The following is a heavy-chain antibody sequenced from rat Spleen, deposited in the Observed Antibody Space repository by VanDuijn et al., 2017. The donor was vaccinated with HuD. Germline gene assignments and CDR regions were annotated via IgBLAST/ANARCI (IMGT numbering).Heavy chain of an antibody. CDR3: ARRGTTYWYFDF. Sequence: EVQLVESDGGLVQPGRSLKLSCAASGFTFSDYYMAWVRQAPTKGLEWVATISYDGSSTYYRDSVKGRFTISRDNAKSTLYLQMDSLRSEDTATYYCARRGTTYWYFDFWGPGTMVTVSS. CDR2: ISYDGSST. J-gene: IGHJ1*01. V-gene: IGHV5-29*01. CDR1: GFTFSDYY.